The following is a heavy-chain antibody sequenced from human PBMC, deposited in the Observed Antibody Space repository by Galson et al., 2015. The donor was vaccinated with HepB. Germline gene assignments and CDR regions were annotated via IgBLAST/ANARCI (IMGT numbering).Heavy chain of an antibody. CDR1: GFPFDAYA. D-gene: IGHD1-14*01. V-gene: IGHV3-43D*03. Sequence: SLRLSCAASGFPFDAYAMHWVRQAPGKGLEWVSLITWDGGTTFYADSVKGRFTISRDNSKNSLYLQMNSLRAEDAALYYCAKDMGHRGPLLDYWGQGTVVTVSS. CDR3: AKDMGHRGPLLDY. CDR2: ITWDGGTT. J-gene: IGHJ4*02.